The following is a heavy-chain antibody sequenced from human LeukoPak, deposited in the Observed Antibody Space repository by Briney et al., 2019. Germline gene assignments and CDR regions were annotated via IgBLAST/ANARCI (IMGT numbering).Heavy chain of an antibody. Sequence: KASETLSLTCTVSGGSISTYYWSWIRQPPGKGLEWIGYIYYSGRTNYNPSLKSRVTISVDTSKNQFSLKLTSVTAADAAVYYCARAFYYGSSCYYYPFNYWGQGTLVTVSS. CDR1: GGSISTYY. D-gene: IGHD3-22*01. V-gene: IGHV4-59*01. J-gene: IGHJ4*02. CDR2: IYYSGRT. CDR3: ARAFYYGSSCYYYPFNY.